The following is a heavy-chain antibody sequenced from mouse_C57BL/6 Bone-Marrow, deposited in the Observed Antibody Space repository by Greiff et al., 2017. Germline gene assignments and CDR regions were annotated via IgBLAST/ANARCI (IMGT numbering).Heavy chain of an antibody. Sequence: VQLQQSGPELVKPGASVKISCKASGYSFTGYYMNWVKQSPEKSLEWIGEINPSTGGTTYNQKFKAKATLTVDKSSSTAYMQLKSLTSEDSAVYYCARGNYYYGSSYAWYFDAWGTGTTVTVSS. CDR3: ARGNYYYGSSYAWYFDA. J-gene: IGHJ1*03. CDR2: INPSTGGT. CDR1: GYSFTGYY. D-gene: IGHD1-1*01. V-gene: IGHV1-42*01.